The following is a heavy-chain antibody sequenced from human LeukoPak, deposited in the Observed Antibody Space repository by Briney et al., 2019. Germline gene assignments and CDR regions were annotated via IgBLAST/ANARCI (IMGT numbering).Heavy chain of an antibody. V-gene: IGHV3-7*01. CDR1: GLSFSDYW. CDR2: IRQDGSET. Sequence: GGSLRLSCVGSGLSFSDYWMNWVRQAPGKGLEWVAIIRQDGSETHYVDSVKGRFTISRDNAKNSLYLQMNSLRAEGTAVYYCARDRWELLSNSYHYCGLDVWGQGTTVTVSS. CDR3: ARDRWELLSNSYHYCGLDV. D-gene: IGHD2-15*01. J-gene: IGHJ6*02.